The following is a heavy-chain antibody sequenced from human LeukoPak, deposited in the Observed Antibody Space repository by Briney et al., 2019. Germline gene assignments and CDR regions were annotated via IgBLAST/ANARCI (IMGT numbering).Heavy chain of an antibody. D-gene: IGHD1-26*01. J-gene: IGHJ3*02. CDR2: FDPEDGET. CDR1: GYTFTGYY. Sequence: ASVKVSCKASGYTFTGYYLHWVRQAPGKGLEWMGGFDPEDGETIYAQKFQGRVTMTEDTSTDTAYMELSSLRSEDTAVYYCTGAHSGSVDIWGQGTMVTVSS. CDR3: TGAHSGSVDI. V-gene: IGHV1-24*01.